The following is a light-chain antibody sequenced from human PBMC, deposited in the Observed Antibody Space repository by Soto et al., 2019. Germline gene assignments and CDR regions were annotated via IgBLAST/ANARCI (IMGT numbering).Light chain of an antibody. CDR1: SSNIGAGYD. Sequence: QSVLTQPPSVSGAPGQRVTISCTGSSSNIGAGYDVHWYQQLPGTAPKLLIYGNSNRPSGVPDRFSGSKSGTSASLAITGLQAEDEADYYCPSYDSSMSCVVFGGGTKLTVL. CDR3: PSYDSSMSCVV. J-gene: IGLJ2*01. V-gene: IGLV1-40*01. CDR2: GNS.